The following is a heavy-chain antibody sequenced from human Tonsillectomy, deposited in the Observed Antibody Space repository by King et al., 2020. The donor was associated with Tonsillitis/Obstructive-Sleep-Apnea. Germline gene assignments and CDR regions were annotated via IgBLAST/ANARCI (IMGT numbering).Heavy chain of an antibody. V-gene: IGHV3-48*02. CDR1: GFTFSSYS. J-gene: IGHJ4*02. CDR3: ARDAGYCSSTSCYEASFDY. D-gene: IGHD2-2*01. Sequence: VQLVESGGGLVQPGGSLRLSCAASGFTFSSYSMNWVRQAPGKGLEWVSYISSSSSTIYYADSVKGRFTIPRDNAKNSLYLQMNSLRDEDTAVYYCARDAGYCSSTSCYEASFDYWGQGTLVTVSS. CDR2: ISSSSSTI.